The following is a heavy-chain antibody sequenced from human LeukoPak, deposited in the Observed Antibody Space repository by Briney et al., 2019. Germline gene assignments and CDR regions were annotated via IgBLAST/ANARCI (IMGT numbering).Heavy chain of an antibody. CDR1: RFTVISYS. J-gene: IGHJ6*04. V-gene: IGHV3-21*01. Sequence: KPGGSLRLSSAASRFTVISYSMNRVRQAAGKGLESVSSISSSSSYIYYADSVKGRFTISRDNAKNSLYLQMNSLRAEDTAVYYCARDSITIFGVVTLDVWGKGTTVTVSS. D-gene: IGHD3-3*01. CDR3: ARDSITIFGVVTLDV. CDR2: ISSSSSYI.